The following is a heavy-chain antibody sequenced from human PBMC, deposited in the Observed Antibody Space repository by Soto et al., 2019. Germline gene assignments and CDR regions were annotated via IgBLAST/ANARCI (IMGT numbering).Heavy chain of an antibody. V-gene: IGHV1-18*01. D-gene: IGHD3-10*01. CDR3: ARDGRYSGSGTFGYFDY. CDR1: GYIFISYG. J-gene: IGHJ4*02. CDR2: ISGFNGKT. Sequence: GASVKVSCKASGYIFISYGISWVRQAPGQGLELMGWISGFNGKTNYAQKFQGRVTMTTDTSTSTAYMELRSLRSDDTAVYYCARDGRYSGSGTFGYFDYWGQGALVTVSS.